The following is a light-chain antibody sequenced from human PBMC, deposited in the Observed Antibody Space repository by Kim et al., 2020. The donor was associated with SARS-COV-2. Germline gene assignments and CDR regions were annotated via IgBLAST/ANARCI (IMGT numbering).Light chain of an antibody. CDR1: QSISSY. J-gene: IGKJ1*01. V-gene: IGKV1-39*01. Sequence: DIQMTQSPSSLSASVGDRVTITCRASQSISSYLNWYQQKPGKAPKLLIYAASSLQSGVPSRFSGSGSGTDFTLTISSLQPEDFATYYCQQSYSTLQRTFGQGTKLEI. CDR3: QQSYSTLQRT. CDR2: AAS.